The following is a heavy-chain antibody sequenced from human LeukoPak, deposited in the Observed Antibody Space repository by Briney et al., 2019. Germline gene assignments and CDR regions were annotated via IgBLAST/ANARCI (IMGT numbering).Heavy chain of an antibody. Sequence: PSETLSLTCTVSGGSISSSKYYWGWIRQPPGKGLEWIGSIYYSGSTYYNPSLKSRVTISVDTSKNQFSLKLSSVTAADTAVYYCARDLTVLTGDRWFDPWGQGTLVTVSS. D-gene: IGHD4-11*01. CDR1: GGSISSSKYY. CDR2: IYYSGST. CDR3: ARDLTVLTGDRWFDP. J-gene: IGHJ5*02. V-gene: IGHV4-39*07.